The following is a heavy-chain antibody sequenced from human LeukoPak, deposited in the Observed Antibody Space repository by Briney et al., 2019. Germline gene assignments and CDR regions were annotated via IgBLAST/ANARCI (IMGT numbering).Heavy chain of an antibody. CDR2: IYYSGST. Sequence: PSETLSLTCTVSGGSISSSSYYWGWIRQPPGKGLEWIGCIYYSGSTYYNPSLKSRVTISVDTSKNQFSLKLSSVTAADTAVYYCARHLGYGDYHYWGQGTLVTVSS. J-gene: IGHJ4*02. CDR3: ARHLGYGDYHY. D-gene: IGHD4-17*01. V-gene: IGHV4-39*01. CDR1: GGSISSSSYY.